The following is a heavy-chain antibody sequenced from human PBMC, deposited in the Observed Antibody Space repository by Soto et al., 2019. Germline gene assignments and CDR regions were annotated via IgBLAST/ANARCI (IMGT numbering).Heavy chain of an antibody. J-gene: IGHJ6*02. CDR2: INPSGGST. V-gene: IGHV1-46*01. CDR1: GYTLTSYY. Sequence: ASVKVSCKASGYTLTSYYMHWVRQAPGQGLEWMGIINPSGGSTSYAQKFQGRVTMTRDTSTSTVYMELSSLRSEDTAVYYCARETTPRLRITMVRGEGMDVSGQGTTVTVSS. D-gene: IGHD3-10*01. CDR3: ARETTPRLRITMVRGEGMDV.